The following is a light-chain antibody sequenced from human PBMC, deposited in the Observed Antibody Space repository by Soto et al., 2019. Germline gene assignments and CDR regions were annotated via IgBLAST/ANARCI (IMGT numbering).Light chain of an antibody. V-gene: IGLV2-8*01. CDR2: EVT. Sequence: QSALTQPPSASGSPVQWVPLSCDGTSSDCGCYYYVSWYQQYPGKAPKLMIDEVTKRPSGVPDRFSGSKSGNTASLTVSGLEAEDEADYYCSSYAGSNNLLFGGGTKVTVL. CDR3: SSYAGSNNLL. CDR1: SSDCGCYYY. J-gene: IGLJ2*01.